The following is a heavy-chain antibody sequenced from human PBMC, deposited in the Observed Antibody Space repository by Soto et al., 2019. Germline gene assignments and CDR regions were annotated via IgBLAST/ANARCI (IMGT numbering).Heavy chain of an antibody. Sequence: GESLKISCKGSGYSFTSYWIGWVRQMPGKGLEWMGIIYPGDSDTRYNPSFQGQVTISADKSISTAYLQWSSLKASDTAMYYCARSPAAGTPYYYYYYGMDVWGQGTTVTVSS. CDR1: GYSFTSYW. D-gene: IGHD6-13*01. CDR3: ARSPAAGTPYYYYYYGMDV. V-gene: IGHV5-51*01. CDR2: IYPGDSDT. J-gene: IGHJ6*02.